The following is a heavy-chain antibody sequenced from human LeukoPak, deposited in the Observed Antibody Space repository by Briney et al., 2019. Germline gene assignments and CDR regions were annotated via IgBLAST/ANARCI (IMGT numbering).Heavy chain of an antibody. J-gene: IGHJ6*02. CDR3: ARDCSGGSCSYGMDV. D-gene: IGHD2-15*01. Sequence: GGSLRLSCAASGFTFSSYWMSWVRQAPGKGLEWVANIKQDGSEKYYVDSVKGRFTISRDNAKNSLYLQMNSLRAEDTAVYYCARDCSGGSCSYGMDVWGQGTTVTVS. CDR1: GFTFSSYW. CDR2: IKQDGSEK. V-gene: IGHV3-7*01.